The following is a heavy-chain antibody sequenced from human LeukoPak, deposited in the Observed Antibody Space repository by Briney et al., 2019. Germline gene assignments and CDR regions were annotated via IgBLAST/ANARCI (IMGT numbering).Heavy chain of an antibody. D-gene: IGHD3-22*01. CDR1: GFSVSSNY. CDR2: ISSSSSYI. J-gene: IGHJ3*02. CDR3: ARAGGYYDSSGIDAFDI. Sequence: SLRLSCAASGFSVSSNYMSWVRQAPGKGLEWVSSISSSSSYIYYADSVKGRFTISRDNAKNSLYLQMNSLRAEDTAVYYCARAGGYYDSSGIDAFDIWGQGTMVTVSS. V-gene: IGHV3-21*01.